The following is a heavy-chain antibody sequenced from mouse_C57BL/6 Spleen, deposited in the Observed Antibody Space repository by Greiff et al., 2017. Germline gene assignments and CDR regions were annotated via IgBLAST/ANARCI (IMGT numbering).Heavy chain of an antibody. V-gene: IGHV1-76*01. J-gene: IGHJ3*01. CDR2: IYPGSGNT. Sequence: VQLQQSGAELVRPGASVKLSCKASGYTFTDYYINWVKQRPGQGLEWIARIYPGSGNTYYNEKFKGKATLTAENSSSTAYMQLSSLTSEDSAVYFCARSSSQSPWFAYWGQGTLVTVSA. CDR3: ARSSSQSPWFAY. D-gene: IGHD6-2*01. CDR1: GYTFTDYY.